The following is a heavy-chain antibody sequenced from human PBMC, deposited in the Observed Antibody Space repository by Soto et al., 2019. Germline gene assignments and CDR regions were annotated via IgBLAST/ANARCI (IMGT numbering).Heavy chain of an antibody. CDR2: INSDGSST. D-gene: IGHD6-19*01. Sequence: EVQLVESGGGLVQPGGSLRLSCAASGFTFSSYWMHWVRQAPGKGLVRVSRINSDGSSTSYADSVKGRFTISRDNAKNTLYLQMNSLRAEDTAVYYCARDPGAGYWYFALWGRGTLVTVSS. CDR1: GFTFSSYW. CDR3: ARDPGAGYWYFAL. V-gene: IGHV3-74*01. J-gene: IGHJ2*01.